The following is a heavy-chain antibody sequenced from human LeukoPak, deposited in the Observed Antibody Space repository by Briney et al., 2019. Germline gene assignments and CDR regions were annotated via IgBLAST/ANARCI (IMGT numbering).Heavy chain of an antibody. CDR1: GGSISTYY. V-gene: IGHV4-59*01. CDR3: ARDHPTQYSSRPTYGMDV. D-gene: IGHD6-13*01. Sequence: SETLSLTCTVSGGSISTYYWSWIRQPPGKGLEWIGYIYYRGSANYNPSLKSRVTISVDTSKNQFSLKLSSVTAADTAVYYCARDHPTQYSSRPTYGMDVWGQGTTVTVSS. CDR2: IYYRGSA. J-gene: IGHJ6*02.